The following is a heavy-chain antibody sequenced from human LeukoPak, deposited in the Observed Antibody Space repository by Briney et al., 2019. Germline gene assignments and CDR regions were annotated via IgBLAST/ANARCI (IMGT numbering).Heavy chain of an antibody. CDR1: GYTFTSCA. J-gene: IGHJ5*02. D-gene: IGHD3-22*01. V-gene: IGHV1-18*01. CDR2: ISAYNGNT. Sequence: ASVKVSCKASGYTFTSCAISWVRQAPGQGLEWMGWISAYNGNTNYAQKLQGRVTMTTDTSTSTAYMELRSLRSDDTAVYYCARDGTAYYYDSSGVLVPWGQGTLVTVSS. CDR3: ARDGTAYYYDSSGVLVP.